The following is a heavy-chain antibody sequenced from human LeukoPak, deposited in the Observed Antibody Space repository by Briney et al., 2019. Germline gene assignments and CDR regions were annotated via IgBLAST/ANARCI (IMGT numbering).Heavy chain of an antibody. J-gene: IGHJ6*03. D-gene: IGHD5-12*01. CDR2: ITPNSDDT. V-gene: IGHV1-2*02. Sequence: GASVKVSCKASGYTVTGYYIHWVRQAPGQGLEWMGWITPNSDDTDYAQKFQGRVSVTRDTSISTAYMELSSLRSEDTAVYYCATRSPEWRYSGYYNYYYIDVWGKGTTVTVSS. CDR3: ATRSPEWRYSGYYNYYYIDV. CDR1: GYTVTGYY.